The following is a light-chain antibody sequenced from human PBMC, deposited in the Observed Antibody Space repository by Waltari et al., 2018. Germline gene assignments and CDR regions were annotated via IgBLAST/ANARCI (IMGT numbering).Light chain of an antibody. V-gene: IGKV2-28*01. CDR1: QSLLHSNGYNY. CDR3: LQYNDWPHT. Sequence: DIVMTQSPLSLPVTPGEPASISCRSSQSLLHSNGYNYLDWYLQKPGQSPQLLIYLGSNRASGVPDRFSGSGSGTAFTLTISSLQSDDCGIYYCLQYNDWPHTFGQGTNLAI. CDR2: LGS. J-gene: IGKJ2*01.